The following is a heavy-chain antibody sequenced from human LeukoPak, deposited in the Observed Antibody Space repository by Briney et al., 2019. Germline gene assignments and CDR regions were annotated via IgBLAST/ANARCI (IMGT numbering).Heavy chain of an antibody. D-gene: IGHD2-2*01. J-gene: IGHJ4*02. Sequence: GGSLRLSCAASGFTFSSYSINWVRQAPGKGLEWVSSISSSSSYIYYADSVKGRFTISRDNAKNSLYLQMNSLRAEDTAVYYCASLYCSSTSCPMGTDYWGQGTLVTVSS. V-gene: IGHV3-21*01. CDR2: ISSSSSYI. CDR3: ASLYCSSTSCPMGTDY. CDR1: GFTFSSYS.